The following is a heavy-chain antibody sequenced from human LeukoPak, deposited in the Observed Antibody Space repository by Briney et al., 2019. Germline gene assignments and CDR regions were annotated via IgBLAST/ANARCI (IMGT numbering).Heavy chain of an antibody. CDR3: AKTYYYDSSGFSAFDP. J-gene: IGHJ5*02. Sequence: GGSLRLSCAASGFTFSSYGMHWVRQAPGKGLEWVAVISYDGSNKYYADPVKGRFTISRDNSKNTLYMQMNSLRAEDTAVYYCAKTYYYDSSGFSAFDPWGQGTLVTVSS. V-gene: IGHV3-30*18. CDR1: GFTFSSYG. D-gene: IGHD3-22*01. CDR2: ISYDGSNK.